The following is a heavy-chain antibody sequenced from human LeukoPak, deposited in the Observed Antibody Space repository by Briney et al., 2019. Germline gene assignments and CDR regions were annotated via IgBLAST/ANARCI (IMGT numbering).Heavy chain of an antibody. Sequence: KASETLSLTCAVYGGSFSGYYWSWIRQPPGKGLEWIGEINHSGSTNYNPSFKSRVTISVDTSKNQFSLKLSSVTAADTAVYYCARGVRSYGYADYWGQGTLVTVPS. CDR1: GGSFSGYY. CDR2: INHSGST. V-gene: IGHV4-34*01. CDR3: ARGVRSYGYADY. D-gene: IGHD5-18*01. J-gene: IGHJ4*02.